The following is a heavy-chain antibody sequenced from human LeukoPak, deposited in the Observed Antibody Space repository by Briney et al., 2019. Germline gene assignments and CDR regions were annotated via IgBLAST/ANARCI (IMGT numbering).Heavy chain of an antibody. Sequence: GGSLRLSCAASGFTFSSYAMSWVRQAPGKGLEWVSAISGSGGSTYYADSVKGRFTVSRDNSKNTLYLQMNSLRAEDTAVYYCAKQKRTEIQLWLHPLDYWGQGTLVTVSS. V-gene: IGHV3-23*01. D-gene: IGHD5-18*01. CDR2: ISGSGGST. CDR3: AKQKRTEIQLWLHPLDY. CDR1: GFTFSSYA. J-gene: IGHJ4*02.